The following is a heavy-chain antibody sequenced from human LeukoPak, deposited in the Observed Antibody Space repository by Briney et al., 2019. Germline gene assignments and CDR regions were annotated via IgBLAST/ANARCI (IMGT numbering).Heavy chain of an antibody. D-gene: IGHD2-2*01. CDR1: GGSISSYY. Sequence: PSETLSLTCTVSGGSISSYYWSWIRQPPGKGLEWIGYIYYSGSTNYNPSLKSRVTISVDTSKNQFSLKLSSVTAADTAVYYCARAAGLGSTFGYWGQGALVTVSS. J-gene: IGHJ4*02. CDR2: IYYSGST. V-gene: IGHV4-59*01. CDR3: ARAAGLGSTFGY.